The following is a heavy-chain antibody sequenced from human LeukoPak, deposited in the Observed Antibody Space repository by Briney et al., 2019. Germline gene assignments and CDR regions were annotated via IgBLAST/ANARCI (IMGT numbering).Heavy chain of an antibody. CDR1: GGSISSQY. CDR3: GRHGTLGSTTYPLDY. Sequence: PETLSLTCTVSGGSISSQYWSWIRQAPGKGLEWIGNIYYSGSANNNATLRRRVTVSVDTSKNQCNLSLSSVTAADPAGYYCGRHGTLGSTTYPLDYWGQGTPFTVSS. J-gene: IGHJ4*02. CDR2: IYYSGSA. D-gene: IGHD1-26*01. V-gene: IGHV4-59*08.